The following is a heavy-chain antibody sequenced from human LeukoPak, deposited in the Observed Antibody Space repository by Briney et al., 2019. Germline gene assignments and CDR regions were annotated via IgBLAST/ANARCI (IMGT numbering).Heavy chain of an antibody. CDR1: GGSINNYY. Sequence: SETLSLTCTVSGGSINNYYWSWIRQPPGKGLEWIGYIYYSGSTNYNPSLKSRVTISLDTSKNQFSLKLSSVTAADTAVYYCARRRGDFWSNFYAFDSWGQGTLVTVTA. D-gene: IGHD3-3*01. J-gene: IGHJ4*02. CDR2: IYYSGST. V-gene: IGHV4-59*08. CDR3: ARRRGDFWSNFYAFDS.